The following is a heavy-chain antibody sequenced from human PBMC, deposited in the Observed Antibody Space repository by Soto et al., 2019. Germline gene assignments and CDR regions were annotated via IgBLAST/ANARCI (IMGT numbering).Heavy chain of an antibody. CDR1: GYTFTSYG. CDR3: ARGGYYDSSGARNYYFYGMNV. J-gene: IGHJ6*02. Sequence: QVQLVQSGAEMKKPGASVKVSCKASGYTFTSYGINWVRQAPGQGLEWLGWISPYDGYTHYAQILQGRVSMTTDTSTKTAYMELRSLRSDDTAMYYCARGGYYDSSGARNYYFYGMNVWGQGTTVTVSS. V-gene: IGHV1-18*01. CDR2: ISPYDGYT. D-gene: IGHD3-22*01.